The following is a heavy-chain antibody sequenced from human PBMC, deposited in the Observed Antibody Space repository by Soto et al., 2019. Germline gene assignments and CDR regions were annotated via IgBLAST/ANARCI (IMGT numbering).Heavy chain of an antibody. V-gene: IGHV1-18*01. CDR3: ARDHLGWFDP. J-gene: IGHJ5*02. Sequence: QVQLVQSGAEVKKPGASVKVSCKASGYTFTSYGISWVRQAPGQGLEWMGWISVYNGNTNYAQKLKXXVXMXIDTSTSTAYMELRSLRSDDTAVYYCARDHLGWFDPWGQGTLVTVSS. CDR1: GYTFTSYG. CDR2: ISVYNGNT.